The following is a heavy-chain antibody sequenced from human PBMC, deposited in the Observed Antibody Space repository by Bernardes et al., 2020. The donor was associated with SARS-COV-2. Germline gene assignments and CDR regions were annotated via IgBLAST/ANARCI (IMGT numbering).Heavy chain of an antibody. V-gene: IGHV3-11*01. J-gene: IGHJ4*02. CDR2: ISYSASSI. CDR3: ARSGSYGVGDYFDY. CDR1: GFTFSDHF. D-gene: IGHD4-17*01. Sequence: GGSLRLSCAASGFTFSDHFMNWIRQVPGKGLEWISYISYSASSIYYADSVKGRFTISRDSANNSLFLQMNSLGVEDTAVYYCARSGSYGVGDYFDYWGQGTLVTVSS.